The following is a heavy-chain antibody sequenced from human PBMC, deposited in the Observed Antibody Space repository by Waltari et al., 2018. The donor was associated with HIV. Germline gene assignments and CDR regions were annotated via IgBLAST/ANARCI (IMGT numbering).Heavy chain of an antibody. D-gene: IGHD3-10*01. J-gene: IGHJ4*02. CDR3: AGSGSGIPPNY. Sequence: EVQLVESGGGMVQPGGSLGLPCAAYGLIFSAHYVDWVRLTPGKGLEWVGRIRDKGHGSTTVYAGSVKGRFLISRNDAENSVSLQMKYLGTEDTAIYYCAGSGSGIPPNYWGLGTRGTVSS. CDR2: IRDKGHGSTT. V-gene: IGHV3-72*01. CDR1: GLIFSAHY.